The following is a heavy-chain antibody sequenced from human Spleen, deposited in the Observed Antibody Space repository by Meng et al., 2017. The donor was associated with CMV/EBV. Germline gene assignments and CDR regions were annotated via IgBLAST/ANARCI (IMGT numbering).Heavy chain of an antibody. V-gene: IGHV4-39*07. D-gene: IGHD3-16*01. CDR3: ARGPDYEDY. Sequence: SETLSLTCTVSGGSISSSSYYWGWIRQPPGKGLEWIGSIYYSGSAYYNPSLKSRVTISVDTSKNQFSLKLTSLTAADTAVYYCARGPDYEDYWGQGTLVTVSS. J-gene: IGHJ4*02. CDR1: GGSISSSSYY. CDR2: IYYSGSA.